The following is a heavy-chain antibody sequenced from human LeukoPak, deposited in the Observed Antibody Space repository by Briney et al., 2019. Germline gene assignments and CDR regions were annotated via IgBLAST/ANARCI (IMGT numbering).Heavy chain of an antibody. CDR2: ISAYNGNT. Sequence: ASVKVSCKASGYTFTSYGISWVRQAPGQGLEWMGWISAYNGNTNYAQKLQGRVTMTTDTSTSTAYMELRSLRSDDTAVYYCARDRGRPDIVEKKNWFDPWGQGTLVTVSS. CDR3: ARDRGRPDIVEKKNWFDP. V-gene: IGHV1-18*01. CDR1: GYTFTSYG. J-gene: IGHJ5*02. D-gene: IGHD2-15*01.